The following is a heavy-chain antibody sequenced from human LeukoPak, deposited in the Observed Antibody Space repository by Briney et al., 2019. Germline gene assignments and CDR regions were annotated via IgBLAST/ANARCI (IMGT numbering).Heavy chain of an antibody. Sequence: PGRSLRLSCAASGFTFSSYAMSWVRQAPGKGLEWVSAISGSGGSTYYADSVKGRFTISRDNSKNTLYLQMNSLRAEDTAVYYCAKDLESSSSWYFGNYWGQGTLVTVSS. CDR1: GFTFSSYA. V-gene: IGHV3-23*01. CDR2: ISGSGGST. J-gene: IGHJ4*02. D-gene: IGHD6-13*01. CDR3: AKDLESSSSWYFGNY.